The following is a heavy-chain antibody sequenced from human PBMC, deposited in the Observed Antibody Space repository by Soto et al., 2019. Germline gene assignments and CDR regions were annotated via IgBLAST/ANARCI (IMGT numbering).Heavy chain of an antibody. CDR2: VYSSGGT. V-gene: IGHV4-4*07. CDR3: ARGQRFSDWFDP. Sequence: PSETLSFTCTVSGGSMSSYYWTWIRQPAGKGLEWIGRVYSSGGTHYNPSLKSRVTISLDTSKNQFSLRLLSVTDADTAVYYCARGQRFSDWFDPWGQGTLVTVSS. J-gene: IGHJ5*02. CDR1: GGSMSSYY. D-gene: IGHD3-3*01.